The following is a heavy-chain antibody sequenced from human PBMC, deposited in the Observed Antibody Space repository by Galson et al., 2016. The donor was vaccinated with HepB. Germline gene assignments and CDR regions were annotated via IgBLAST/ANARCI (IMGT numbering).Heavy chain of an antibody. CDR3: ARSFCTNDICYVTAFDF. V-gene: IGHV1-46*01. D-gene: IGHD2-8*01. J-gene: IGHJ3*01. Sequence: SCKASGYTFATYYMHWVRQAPGQGFEWMGLINPSAHTTTYAQKFQGRVTMTRDTSTSTVYMELSSLRSEDTAVYYCARSFCTNDICYVTAFDFWGQGTMVTVSS. CDR1: GYTFATYY. CDR2: INPSAHTT.